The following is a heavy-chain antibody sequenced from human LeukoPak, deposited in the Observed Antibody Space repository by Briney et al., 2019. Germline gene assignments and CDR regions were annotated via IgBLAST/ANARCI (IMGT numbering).Heavy chain of an antibody. J-gene: IGHJ4*02. D-gene: IGHD1-26*01. Sequence: ASVKVSCTASGYTFTGYYRHWVRQAPGQGLEWMGGIIPIFGTANYAQKFQGRVTITADESTSTAYMELSSLRSEDTAVYYCATGWGSYFDYWGQGTLVTVSS. V-gene: IGHV1-69*13. CDR1: GYTFTGYY. CDR2: IIPIFGTA. CDR3: ATGWGSYFDY.